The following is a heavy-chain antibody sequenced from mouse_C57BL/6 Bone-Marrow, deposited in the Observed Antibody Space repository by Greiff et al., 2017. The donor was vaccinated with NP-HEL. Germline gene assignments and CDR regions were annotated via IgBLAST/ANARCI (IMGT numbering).Heavy chain of an antibody. Sequence: QVQLQQPGAELVKPGASVKLSCKASGYTFTSYWMHWVKQRPGRGLEWIGRIDPNSGGTKYNEKFKSKATLTVDKPSSTAYMQLSSLTSEDSAVYYCAGWRFHYCGSSYDWYFEVWGTGTTVTVSS. D-gene: IGHD1-1*01. J-gene: IGHJ1*03. CDR3: AGWRFHYCGSSYDWYFEV. CDR1: GYTFTSYW. CDR2: IDPNSGGT. V-gene: IGHV1-72*01.